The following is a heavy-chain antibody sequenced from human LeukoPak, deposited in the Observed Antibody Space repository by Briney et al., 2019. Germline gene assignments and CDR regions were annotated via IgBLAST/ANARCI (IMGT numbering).Heavy chain of an antibody. J-gene: IGHJ4*02. CDR1: GGSISSYY. V-gene: IGHV4-38-2*02. CDR2: IYHSGST. Sequence: SETLSLTCTVSGGSISSYYWGWIRQPPGKGLEWIGSIYHSGSTYYNPSLKSRVTISVDTSKNQFSLKLSSVTAADTAVYYCARLRDSKTKSADYWGQGTLVTVSS. CDR3: ARLRDSKTKSADY. D-gene: IGHD2-21*02.